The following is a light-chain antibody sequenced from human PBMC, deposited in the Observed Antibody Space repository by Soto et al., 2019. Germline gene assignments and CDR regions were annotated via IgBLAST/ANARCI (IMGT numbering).Light chain of an antibody. J-gene: IGKJ3*01. Sequence: EIVLTQSPATLSLSPGERATLSCRASQSVSSYLAWYQQKPGQAPRLLIYDASNRATGIPARFSGSGSGTDFTLTISSLDPEDFAVYYCQQRSNWPPRPTFGPGTKVDIK. V-gene: IGKV3-11*01. CDR3: QQRSNWPPRPT. CDR2: DAS. CDR1: QSVSSY.